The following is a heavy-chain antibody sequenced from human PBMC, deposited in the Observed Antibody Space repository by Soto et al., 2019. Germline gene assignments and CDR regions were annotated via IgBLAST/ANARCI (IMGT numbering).Heavy chain of an antibody. D-gene: IGHD5-18*01. CDR1: GFTFSSYS. J-gene: IGHJ4*02. V-gene: IGHV3-21*01. CDR2: VSTTRSYI. Sequence: GGSLRLSCAASGFTFSSYSMNWVRQAPGKGLEWVSSVSTTRSYIYYADSVKGRFTISRDNAKNSLYLQMSSLRAEDTAVYYCVRDGADTTMAPFDYWGQGTLVTVSS. CDR3: VRDGADTTMAPFDY.